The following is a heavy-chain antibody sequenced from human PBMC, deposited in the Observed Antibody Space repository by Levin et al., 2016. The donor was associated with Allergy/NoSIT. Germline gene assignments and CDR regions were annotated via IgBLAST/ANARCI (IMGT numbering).Heavy chain of an antibody. J-gene: IGHJ4*02. CDR1: GFTFSSYW. CDR3: TIDRGFGKYDV. CDR2: INQDESER. V-gene: IGHV3-7*03. Sequence: GESLKISCAASGFTFSSYWMTWIRQAPGKGLEWVAAINQDESERHHVDSVKGRFTVSRDNAKNSLYLQMDSLRAEDTAVYYCTIDRGFGKYDVWGQGTLVTVSS. D-gene: IGHD3-3*01.